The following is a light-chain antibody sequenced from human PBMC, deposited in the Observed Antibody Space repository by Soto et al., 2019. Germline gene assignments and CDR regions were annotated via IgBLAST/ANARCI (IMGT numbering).Light chain of an antibody. CDR2: DAS. J-gene: IGKJ4*01. CDR3: QKYNSYPLN. CDR1: QSISSW. V-gene: IGKV1-5*01. Sequence: DIQMTQSPSTLSASVVDRVTITCRASQSISSWLAWYQQKPGKAPKLLIYDASSLESGVPSRFSGSGSGTEFTLTISSLQPDDFASYYCQKYNSYPLNCGGGNTGDIK.